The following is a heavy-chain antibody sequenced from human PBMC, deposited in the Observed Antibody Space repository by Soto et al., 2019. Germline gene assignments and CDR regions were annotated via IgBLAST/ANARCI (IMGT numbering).Heavy chain of an antibody. CDR3: ARGDVYIVAKGDYYGMDV. CDR2: LIPIFGTA. V-gene: IGHV1-69*12. J-gene: IGHJ6*02. Sequence: QVQLVQSGAEVKKPGSSVKVSCKASGGTFSSYAISWVRQAPGQGLEWMGGLIPIFGTANYAQKFQGRVTITADEYTSTAYMELSSLRSEDTAVYYCARGDVYIVAKGDYYGMDVWGQGTTVTVSS. D-gene: IGHD5-12*01. CDR1: GGTFSSYA.